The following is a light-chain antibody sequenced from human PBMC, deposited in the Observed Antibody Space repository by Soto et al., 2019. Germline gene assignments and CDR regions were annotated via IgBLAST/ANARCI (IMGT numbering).Light chain of an antibody. J-gene: IGLJ2*01. Sequence: QSALTQPASVSGFPGQSITISCTGTDSDIGAYNYVSWYRHHPGKAPTLLIHEVTNRPSGVSRRFSGSKSGNTASLTISGLRAEDEADYYCNSFTTSSTLLFGGGTKLTVL. V-gene: IGLV2-14*01. CDR1: DSDIGAYNY. CDR2: EVT. CDR3: NSFTTSSTLL.